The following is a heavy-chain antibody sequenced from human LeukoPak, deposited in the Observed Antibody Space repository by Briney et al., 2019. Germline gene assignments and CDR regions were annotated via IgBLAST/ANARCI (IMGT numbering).Heavy chain of an antibody. Sequence: PSETLSLTCTVSRGSISSYYWSWIRQPPGKGLEWIGYIYYSGSTNYNPSLKSRVTISVDTSKNQFSLKLSSVTAADTAVYYCARGGVELELYFDYWGQGTLVTVSS. CDR1: RGSISSYY. D-gene: IGHD1-7*01. J-gene: IGHJ4*02. CDR3: ARGGVELELYFDY. CDR2: IYYSGST. V-gene: IGHV4-59*01.